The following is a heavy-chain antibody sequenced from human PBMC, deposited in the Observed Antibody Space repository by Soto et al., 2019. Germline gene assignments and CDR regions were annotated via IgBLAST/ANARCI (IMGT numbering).Heavy chain of an antibody. CDR3: ARETSGWKNGGGFDY. V-gene: IGHV1-69*06. D-gene: IGHD6-25*01. Sequence: SVKVSCTASGGTFSSYAISWVRQAPGQGLEWMGGIIPIFGTANYAQKFQGRVTITADKSTSTAYMELSSLRSEDTAVYYCARETSGWKNGGGFDYWGQGTLVTVSS. CDR1: GGTFSSYA. J-gene: IGHJ4*02. CDR2: IIPIFGTA.